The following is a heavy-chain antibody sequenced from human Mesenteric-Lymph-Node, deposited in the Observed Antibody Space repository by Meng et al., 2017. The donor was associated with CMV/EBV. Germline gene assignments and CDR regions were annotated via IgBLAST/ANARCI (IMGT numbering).Heavy chain of an antibody. V-gene: IGHV4-38-2*02. CDR2: VSYSGST. CDR1: GYSISSGYY. CDR3: ARHGAALVNSNYAY. Sequence: SETLSLTCTVSGYSISSGYYWGWIRQPPGKGLEWIGSVSYSGSTYYNPSLKSRVTISADTSKNQFSVKLSSVTAADTAVYYCARHGAALVNSNYAYWGQGTLVTVSS. J-gene: IGHJ4*02. D-gene: IGHD4-11*01.